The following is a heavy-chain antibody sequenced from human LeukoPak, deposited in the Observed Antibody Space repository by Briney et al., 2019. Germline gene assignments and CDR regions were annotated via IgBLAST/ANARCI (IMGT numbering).Heavy chain of an antibody. Sequence: GGSLRLSCVASGFTFSDHYMDWVRQPPGKGLEWVGRASNKANSYTTAYAASMKGRFAISRDDSKNSLYLQMNSLDIEDTAVYYCARDLGGNYYGNALDIWGQGTMVTVSS. D-gene: IGHD1-26*01. CDR1: GFTFSDHY. CDR2: ASNKANSYTT. J-gene: IGHJ3*02. V-gene: IGHV3-72*01. CDR3: ARDLGGNYYGNALDI.